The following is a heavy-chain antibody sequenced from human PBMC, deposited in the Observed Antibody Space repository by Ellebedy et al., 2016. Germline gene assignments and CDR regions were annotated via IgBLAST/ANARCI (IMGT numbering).Heavy chain of an antibody. V-gene: IGHV3-74*01. CDR2: INTDGSST. D-gene: IGHD4-17*01. Sequence: GGSLRLXCAASGFTFSSYSMNWVRQAPGKGLVWVSGINTDGSSTIYADSVKGRFTISRDNAKNTLYLQMNSLRAEDTAVYYCAMRGDYDLDYWGQGTLVTVSS. J-gene: IGHJ4*02. CDR3: AMRGDYDLDY. CDR1: GFTFSSYS.